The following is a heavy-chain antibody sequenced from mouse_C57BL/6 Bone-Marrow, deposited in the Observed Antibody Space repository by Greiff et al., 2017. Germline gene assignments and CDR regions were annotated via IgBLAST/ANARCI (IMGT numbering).Heavy chain of an antibody. J-gene: IGHJ3*01. CDR3: AGWGSYDYDWFAY. V-gene: IGHV1-53*01. CDR2: INPSNGGT. D-gene: IGHD2-4*01. CDR1: GYTFTSYW. Sequence: VQLQQSGTELVKPGASVKLSCKASGYTFTSYWMHWVKQRPGQGLEWIGNINPSNGGTNYNEKFKSKATLTVDKSSSTAYMQLSSLTSEDSAVYYCAGWGSYDYDWFAYWGQGTLVTVSA.